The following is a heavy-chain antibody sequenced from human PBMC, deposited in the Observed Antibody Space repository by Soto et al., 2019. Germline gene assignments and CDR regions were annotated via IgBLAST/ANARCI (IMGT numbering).Heavy chain of an antibody. J-gene: IGHJ5*02. CDR2: VYSTGST. V-gene: IGHV4-4*07. Sequence: SGTLSLTCTVSGGAITAYYWSWIRQPAGEGLQWIGRVYSTGSTNYNPSLRGRVTMSVNTSQNQFFLRLSSVSAANTAVYYCARDEYYDSNNWFDHWGQGILVTVSS. CDR3: ARDEYYDSNNWFDH. D-gene: IGHD3-22*01. CDR1: GGAITAYY.